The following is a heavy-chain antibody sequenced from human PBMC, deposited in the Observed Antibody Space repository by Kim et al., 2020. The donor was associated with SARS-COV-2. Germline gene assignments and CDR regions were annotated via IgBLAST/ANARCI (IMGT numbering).Heavy chain of an antibody. V-gene: IGHV4-31*03. CDR2: IYYSGST. Sequence: SETLSLTCTVSGGSISSCGYYWSWIRQHPGKGLEWIGYIYYSGSTYYNPSLKSRVTITVDTSKNQFSLKLSSVTAADTAVYYCARVVIVVVPAAPWRLDMAVWGKGTTVTVSS. J-gene: IGHJ6*03. CDR1: GGSISSCGYY. CDR3: ARVVIVVVPAAPWRLDMAV. D-gene: IGHD2-2*01.